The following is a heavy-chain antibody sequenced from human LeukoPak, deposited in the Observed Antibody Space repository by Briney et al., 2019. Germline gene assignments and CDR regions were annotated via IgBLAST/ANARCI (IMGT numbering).Heavy chain of an antibody. D-gene: IGHD3-10*01. J-gene: IGHJ3*02. CDR1: GFTFSDYY. Sequence: GGSLRLSCAASGFTFSDYYMSWIRQAPGKGLEWVSYISSSGSTIYYADSVKGRFTISRDNAKNSLYLQMNSLRAEDTAVYYCARGLGFGDWDPTTTHDAFDIWGQGTMVTVSS. V-gene: IGHV3-11*04. CDR2: ISSSGSTI. CDR3: ARGLGFGDWDPTTTHDAFDI.